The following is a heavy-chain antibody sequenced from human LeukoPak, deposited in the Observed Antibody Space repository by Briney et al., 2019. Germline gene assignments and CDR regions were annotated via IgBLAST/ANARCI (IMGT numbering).Heavy chain of an antibody. Sequence: PGGSLRLSCVASGFTFSGYAVSWFRQAPGKGLEWVSTVGRSGADTYYADSVRGRFTISKDSSKNTLQMNSLSAEDTAIYYCVKHSGGVYGNSDYWGQGILVTVSS. J-gene: IGHJ4*02. CDR3: VKHSGGVYGNSDY. V-gene: IGHV3-23*01. CDR1: GFTFSGYA. D-gene: IGHD1-1*01. CDR2: VGRSGADT.